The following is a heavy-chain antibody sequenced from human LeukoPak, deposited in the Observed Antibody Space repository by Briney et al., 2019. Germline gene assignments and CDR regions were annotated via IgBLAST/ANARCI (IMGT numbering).Heavy chain of an antibody. J-gene: IGHJ4*02. V-gene: IGHV3-9*01. CDR1: GFTFDDYA. CDR2: ISWNSGSI. CDR3: AKVGRIAVASYYFDY. D-gene: IGHD6-19*01. Sequence: GRSLRLSCAASGFTFDDYAMHWVRQAPGKGLEWVSGISWNSGSIGYADSVKGRFTISRDNAKNSLYLQMNSLRAEDTALYYCAKVGRIAVASYYFDYWGQGTLVTVSS.